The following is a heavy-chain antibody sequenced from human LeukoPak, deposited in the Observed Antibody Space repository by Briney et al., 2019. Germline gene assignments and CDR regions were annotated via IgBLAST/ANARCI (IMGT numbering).Heavy chain of an antibody. J-gene: IGHJ4*02. D-gene: IGHD3-16*01. CDR1: GYTFTGYY. Sequence: ASVKVSFKASGYTFTGYYLHWVRQAPGQGLEWVGLINPHTGETRCAQEFQGRVTMTRDTSISTAYMELSSLTSDDTAKYYCARDPFGFDHDFDYWGQGTLVTVSS. CDR2: INPHTGET. V-gene: IGHV1-2*02. CDR3: ARDPFGFDHDFDY.